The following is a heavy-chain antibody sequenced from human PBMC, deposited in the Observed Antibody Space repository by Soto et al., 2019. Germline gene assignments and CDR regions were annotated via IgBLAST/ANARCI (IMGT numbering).Heavy chain of an antibody. V-gene: IGHV1-18*01. D-gene: IGHD3-3*01. Sequence: ASVKVSCKASGYTFTSYGINWVRQAPGQGLELMGWISAYDGKTTYAEKFQGRVTLTTDTSTSTAYMELRSLRSDDTAIYYCARDPHEFWTSYWFDPWGQGTPVTVSS. CDR1: GYTFTSYG. CDR2: ISAYDGKT. J-gene: IGHJ5*02. CDR3: ARDPHEFWTSYWFDP.